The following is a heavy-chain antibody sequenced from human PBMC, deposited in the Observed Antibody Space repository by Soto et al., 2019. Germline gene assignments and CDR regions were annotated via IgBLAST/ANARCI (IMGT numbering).Heavy chain of an antibody. CDR1: GFTFSNAW. J-gene: IGHJ6*02. Sequence: EVQLVESGGGLVKPGGSLRLSCAASGFTFSNAWMNWVRQAPGKGLEWVGRIKSKTDGGTTDYAAPVKGRFTISRDDSKNTLYLQMNSLKTEETAVYYCTTDGDDYCDYGDYYYGMAVWGQGTTVTVSS. CDR2: IKSKTDGGTT. CDR3: TTDGDDYCDYGDYYYGMAV. D-gene: IGHD4-17*01. V-gene: IGHV3-15*07.